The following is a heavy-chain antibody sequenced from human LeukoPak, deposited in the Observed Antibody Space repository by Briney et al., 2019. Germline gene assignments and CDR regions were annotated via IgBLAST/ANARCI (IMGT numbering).Heavy chain of an antibody. J-gene: IGHJ4*02. D-gene: IGHD2-15*01. CDR3: ARGPQFCSGGSCYGYYFDY. Sequence: GGSLRLSCAASGFTFSSYSMNWVRQPPGKGLERVSSISSSGSYIYYADSVKGQFSISRDSAKNSLYLQMNSLRAEDTAVYYCARGPQFCSGGSCYGYYFDYWGQGTLVTVSS. CDR1: GFTFSSYS. V-gene: IGHV3-21*01. CDR2: ISSSGSYI.